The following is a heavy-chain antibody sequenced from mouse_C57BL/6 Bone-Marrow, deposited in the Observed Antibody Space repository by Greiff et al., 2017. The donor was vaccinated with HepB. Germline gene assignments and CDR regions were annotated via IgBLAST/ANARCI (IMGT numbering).Heavy chain of an antibody. CDR3: ARRISDYYGSWGYFDY. CDR2: INPGSGGT. V-gene: IGHV1-54*01. J-gene: IGHJ2*01. CDR1: GYAFTNYL. D-gene: IGHD1-1*01. Sequence: VQLQQSGAELVRPGTSVKVSCKASGYAFTNYLIEWVKQRPGQGLEWIGVINPGSGGTNYNEKFKGKATLTADKSSSTAYMQLSSLTSEDSAVYFCARRISDYYGSWGYFDYWGQGTTLTVSS.